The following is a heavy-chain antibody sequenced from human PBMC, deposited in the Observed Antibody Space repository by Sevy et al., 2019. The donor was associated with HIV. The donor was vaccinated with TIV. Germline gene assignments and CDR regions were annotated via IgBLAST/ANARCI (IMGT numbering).Heavy chain of an antibody. J-gene: IGHJ6*02. CDR1: GGSISSSNW. D-gene: IGHD2-15*01. CDR2: IYHSGST. V-gene: IGHV4-4*02. CDR3: ARERGACSGGSCYFGLWYYYYGMDV. Sequence: SETLSLTCAVSGGSISSSNWWSWVRQPPGKGLEWIGEIYHSGSTNYNPSLKSRVTISVDKSKNQFSLKLSSVTAADTAGYYCARERGACSGGSCYFGLWYYYYGMDVWGQGTTVTVSS.